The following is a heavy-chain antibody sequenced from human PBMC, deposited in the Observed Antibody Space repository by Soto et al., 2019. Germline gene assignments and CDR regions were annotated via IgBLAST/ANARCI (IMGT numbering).Heavy chain of an antibody. CDR1: GFTFSSYA. CDR3: AKAAETWLQGPRTPLYFDY. Sequence: PGGSLRLSCAASGFTFSSYAMSWVRQAPGKGLEWVSGISGSGGSTYYADSVKGRFTISRDNSKNTLYLQMSSLRADDTAVYSCAKAAETWLQGPRTPLYFDYWGQGTLVTVSS. CDR2: ISGSGGST. D-gene: IGHD5-18*01. J-gene: IGHJ4*02. V-gene: IGHV3-23*01.